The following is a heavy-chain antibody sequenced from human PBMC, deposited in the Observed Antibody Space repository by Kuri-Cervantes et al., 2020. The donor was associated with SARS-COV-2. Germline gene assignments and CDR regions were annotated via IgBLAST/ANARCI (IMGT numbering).Heavy chain of an antibody. V-gene: IGHV1-18*01. CDR1: GYTFTSYG. J-gene: IGHJ4*02. D-gene: IGHD4-11*01. Sequence: ASVKVSCKASGYTFTSYGISWVGQAPGQGLEWMGWISAYNGNTNYAQKFQGRVTMTRDTSTSTVYMELSSLRSEDTAVYYCARDGDYSNYGMYYFDYWGQGTLVTVSS. CDR2: ISAYNGNT. CDR3: ARDGDYSNYGMYYFDY.